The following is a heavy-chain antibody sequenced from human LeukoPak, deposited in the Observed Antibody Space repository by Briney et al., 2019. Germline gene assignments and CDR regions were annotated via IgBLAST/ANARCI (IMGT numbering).Heavy chain of an antibody. CDR1: GGSFSGYY. Sequence: SETLSLTCAVYGGSFSGYYWSWIRQPPGKGLEWIGETNHSGSTNYNPSLKSRVTISVDTSKNQFSLKLSSVTAADTAVYYCARAKSLGGLFDYWGQGTLVTVSS. J-gene: IGHJ4*02. CDR2: TNHSGST. CDR3: ARAKSLGGLFDY. D-gene: IGHD2-15*01. V-gene: IGHV4-34*01.